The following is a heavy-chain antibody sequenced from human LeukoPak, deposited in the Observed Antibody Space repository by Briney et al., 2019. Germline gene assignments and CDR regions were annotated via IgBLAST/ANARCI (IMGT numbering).Heavy chain of an antibody. Sequence: GGSLRLSCAASGFTFSSYGMHWVRQAPGKGLEWVAVIWYDGSNKYYADSVKGRFTISRDNSKNTLYLQMNSLRAEDTAVYYCARDPVGYCSGGSCLDYYYYGMDVWGQGTTVTVSS. CDR2: IWYDGSNK. V-gene: IGHV3-33*01. CDR1: GFTFSSYG. J-gene: IGHJ6*02. D-gene: IGHD2-15*01. CDR3: ARDPVGYCSGGSCLDYYYYGMDV.